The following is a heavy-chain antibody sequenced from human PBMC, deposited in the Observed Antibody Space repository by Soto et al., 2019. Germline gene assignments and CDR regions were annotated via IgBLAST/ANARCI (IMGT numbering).Heavy chain of an antibody. CDR2: VSFDGSNK. CDR1: GFTFSHYR. D-gene: IGHD2-21*02. V-gene: IGHV3-30*03. Sequence: GGSLRLSCAASGFTFSHYRMHWVRQAPGKGLEWVAVVSFDGSNKYYRDSVKGRFTISKDNGKNTLYLQMNDLRHEDTAVYYCARLPGPLVSVLYIYPVDARETPSDVDVWGQGTSVTVSS. CDR3: ARLPGPLVSVLYIYPVDARETPSDVDV. J-gene: IGHJ6*02.